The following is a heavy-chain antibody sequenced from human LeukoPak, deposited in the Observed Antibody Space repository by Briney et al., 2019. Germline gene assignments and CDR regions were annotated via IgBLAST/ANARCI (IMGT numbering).Heavy chain of an antibody. J-gene: IGHJ3*02. CDR1: GYSFTSYW. CDR2: IYPGDSDT. Sequence: PGESLKISCKGSGYSFTSYWIGWVRQMPGKGLEWMGIIYPGDSDTRYSPSFQGQVTISADKSISTAYLQWSSLKASDTAMYYCAGCSSTSFPAFDIWGQGTMVTVSS. CDR3: AGCSSTSFPAFDI. V-gene: IGHV5-51*01. D-gene: IGHD2-2*01.